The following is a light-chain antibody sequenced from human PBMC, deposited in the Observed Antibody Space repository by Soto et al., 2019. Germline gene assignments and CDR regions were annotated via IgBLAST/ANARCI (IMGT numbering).Light chain of an antibody. J-gene: IGLJ1*01. CDR3: SSYTSTSTLYV. CDR2: DVS. V-gene: IGLV2-14*03. CDR1: SSDVGGSNY. Sequence: QSVLTQPASVSGSPGQSITISCTGTSSDVGGSNYVSWYQHHPGKAPKLMIYDVSSRPSGVSNRFSGSKSGNTASLTISGLQAEDEADYYCSSYTSTSTLYVFGTGTQLTVL.